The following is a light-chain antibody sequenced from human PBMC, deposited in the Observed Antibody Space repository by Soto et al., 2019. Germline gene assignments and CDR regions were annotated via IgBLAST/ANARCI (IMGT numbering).Light chain of an antibody. CDR3: SSYTSSSTLEV. CDR2: DVS. J-gene: IGLJ1*01. Sequence: QSVLTQPASVSGSPGQSITISCTGTSRDVGGYNYVSWYQQHPGKAPKLMIYDVSNRPSGVSNRFSGSKSGNTASLTSSGLQAEDEADYYCSSYTSSSTLEVFGTGTKVTVL. V-gene: IGLV2-14*01. CDR1: SRDVGGYNY.